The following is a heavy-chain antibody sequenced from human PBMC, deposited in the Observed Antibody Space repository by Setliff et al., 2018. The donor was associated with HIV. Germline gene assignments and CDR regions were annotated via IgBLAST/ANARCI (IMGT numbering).Heavy chain of an antibody. V-gene: IGHV3-7*05. J-gene: IGHJ4*02. CDR2: IKQDGSEK. CDR1: GFTFSSYW. Sequence: GGSLRLSCAASGFTFSSYWMSWVRQAPGKGLEWVANIKQDGSEKYYVDSVKGRFTISRDNAKNSLYLQMNSLRVEDTAVYYCARDRGRYGDYRDFDYWGQGALVTVSS. D-gene: IGHD4-17*01. CDR3: ARDRGRYGDYRDFDY.